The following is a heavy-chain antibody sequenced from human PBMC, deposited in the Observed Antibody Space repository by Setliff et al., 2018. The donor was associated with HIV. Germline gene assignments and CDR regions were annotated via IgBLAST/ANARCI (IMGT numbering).Heavy chain of an antibody. CDR2: ISGSGGST. D-gene: IGHD4-17*01. CDR3: ASGREQGLRHAFDI. CDR1: GFRFRGHA. J-gene: IGHJ3*02. Sequence: PGGSLRLSCVASGFRFRGHAMNWVRQAPGKGLEWVSVISGSGGSTFYADSVKGRFTISRDNAKNSLYLQMNSLRAEDTAVYYCASGREQGLRHAFDIWGQGAMVTVSS. V-gene: IGHV3-23*01.